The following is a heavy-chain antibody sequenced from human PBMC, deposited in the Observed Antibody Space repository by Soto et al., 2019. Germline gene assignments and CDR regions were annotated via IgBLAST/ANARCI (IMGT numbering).Heavy chain of an antibody. CDR3: AKGRGQNWNLDY. V-gene: IGHV3-23*01. Sequence: EVQLLESGGGSVQPGGSLRLSCAASGFTFSSYAMHWVRRPPGKGLEWVSSISGSGGTAYYADSVKGRFSISRDSLVNTLYLQMNSLRAEDTCVYYCAKGRGQNWNLDYWGQGTLVTVSP. CDR2: ISGSGGTA. J-gene: IGHJ4*02. CDR1: GFTFSSYA. D-gene: IGHD1-1*01.